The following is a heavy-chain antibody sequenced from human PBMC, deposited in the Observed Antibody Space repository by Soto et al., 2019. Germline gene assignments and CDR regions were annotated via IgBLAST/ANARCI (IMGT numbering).Heavy chain of an antibody. D-gene: IGHD3-10*01. V-gene: IGHV4-30-2*01. CDR2: IYHSGST. CDR3: ARGVVRGFISWSDP. CDR1: GGSISSGGYS. J-gene: IGHJ5*02. Sequence: PSETLSLTCAVSGGSISSGGYSWSWIRQPPGKGLEWIGYIYHSGSTYYNPSLKSRVTISVDRSKNQFSLKLSSVTAADTAVYSCARGVVRGFISWSDPRGQVPLCTSSS.